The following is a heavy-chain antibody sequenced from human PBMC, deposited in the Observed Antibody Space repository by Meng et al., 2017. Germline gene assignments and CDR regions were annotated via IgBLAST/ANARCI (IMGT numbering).Heavy chain of an antibody. V-gene: IGHV3-21*01. CDR1: GFTFSSYA. CDR2: ISSSSSYI. Sequence: GGSLRLSCAASGFTFSSYAMHWVRQAPGKGLEWVSSISSSSSYIYYADSVKGRFTISRGNAKNSLYLQMNSLRAEDTAVYYCARPLIVGATNWNGFYYYYGMDVWGQGTTVTVSS. J-gene: IGHJ6*02. D-gene: IGHD1-26*01. CDR3: ARPLIVGATNWNGFYYYYGMDV.